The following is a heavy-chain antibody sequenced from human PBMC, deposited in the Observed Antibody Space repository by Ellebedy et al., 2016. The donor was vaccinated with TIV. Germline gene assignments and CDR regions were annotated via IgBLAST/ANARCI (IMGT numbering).Heavy chain of an antibody. J-gene: IGHJ4*02. CDR2: IYHSGST. D-gene: IGHD5-24*01. Sequence: MPSETLSLTCAVSGGSISSSNWWSCVRQAPGKGLEWIGDIYHSGSTNFNPSLKSRVTISVDKPKNQFSLKLNSVTAADTAVYYCGRGMTDAYNLGSGIDYWGQGTLVTVSS. CDR1: GGSISSSNW. CDR3: GRGMTDAYNLGSGIDY. V-gene: IGHV4-4*02.